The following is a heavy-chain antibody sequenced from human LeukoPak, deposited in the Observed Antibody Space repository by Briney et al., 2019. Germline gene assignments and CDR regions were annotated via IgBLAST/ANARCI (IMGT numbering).Heavy chain of an antibody. J-gene: IGHJ3*02. Sequence: ASVKVSCKASGYTFTSYYMHWVRQAPGQGLEWMGWMNPNSGNTGYAQKFQGRVTMTRNTSISTAYMELSSLRSEDTAVYYCARGQVLLWFGEPPDAFDIWGQGTMVTVSS. CDR1: GYTFTSYY. V-gene: IGHV1-8*02. CDR3: ARGQVLLWFGEPPDAFDI. D-gene: IGHD3-10*01. CDR2: MNPNSGNT.